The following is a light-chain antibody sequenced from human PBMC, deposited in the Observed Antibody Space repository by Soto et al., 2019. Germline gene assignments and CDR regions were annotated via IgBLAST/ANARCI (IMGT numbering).Light chain of an antibody. CDR3: QQSYSILYT. CDR1: HSISSY. J-gene: IGKJ2*01. CDR2: AAS. V-gene: IGKV1-39*01. Sequence: DVQMTQSPPSLSASVGDRVTITCRASHSISSYLNWYQQRPGKAPKLLIYAASSLQSGVPSRFTGSGSGTDFTLTISSLQPEDFATYYCQQSYSILYTFGQGTKLEI.